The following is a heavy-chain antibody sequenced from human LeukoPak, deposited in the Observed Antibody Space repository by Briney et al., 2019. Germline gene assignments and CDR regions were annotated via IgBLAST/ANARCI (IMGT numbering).Heavy chain of an antibody. V-gene: IGHV3-53*01. CDR1: GFTVSSNY. Sequence: GGSLRLSCAASGFTVSSNYMSWLRQAPGKGLEWVSVIYSGGSTYYADSVKGRFTISRDNSKNTLYLQMNSLRAEDTAVYYCARDEAAAGTTYPDYWGQGTLVTVSS. D-gene: IGHD6-13*01. CDR3: ARDEAAAGTTYPDY. CDR2: IYSGGST. J-gene: IGHJ4*02.